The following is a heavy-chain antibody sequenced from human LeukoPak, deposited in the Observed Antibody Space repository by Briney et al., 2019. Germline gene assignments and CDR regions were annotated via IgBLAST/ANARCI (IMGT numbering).Heavy chain of an antibody. D-gene: IGHD3-22*01. CDR3: AREGGAYYYDGDGPV. Sequence: GGSLRLSCAASGFTVSSKYMSWVRQAPGKGLEWVSIIYRDGSTYYADSVKGRFTISRDHSKNTLYLQIDSLRTEDTAVYYCAREGGAYYYDGDGPVWGQGTLFTVSS. CDR2: IYRDGST. CDR1: GFTVSSKY. J-gene: IGHJ4*02. V-gene: IGHV3-66*02.